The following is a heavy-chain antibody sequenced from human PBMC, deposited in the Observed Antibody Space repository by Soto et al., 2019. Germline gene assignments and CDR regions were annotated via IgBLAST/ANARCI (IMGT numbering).Heavy chain of an antibody. CDR2: ISSTGSYI. CDR1: GFSFNTYS. D-gene: IGHD1-1*01. Sequence: EVQLVESGGGLVKPGGSLRLSCAASGFSFNTYSMDWVRQAPGQGLEWVSSISSTGSYIYYADSVRGRFTFSRDNAENSLYLQMDSLRAEDTALYYCARGWNSPDAWGQGTLVTVSS. J-gene: IGHJ5*02. CDR3: ARGWNSPDA. V-gene: IGHV3-21*01.